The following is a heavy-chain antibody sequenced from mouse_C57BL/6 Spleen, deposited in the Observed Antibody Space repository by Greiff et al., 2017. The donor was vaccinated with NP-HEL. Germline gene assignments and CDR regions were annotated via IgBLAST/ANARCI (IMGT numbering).Heavy chain of an antibody. D-gene: IGHD1-2*01. CDR1: GYTFTSYW. CDR2: IDPSDSYT. J-gene: IGHJ4*01. Sequence: QVQLQQSGAELVMPGASVKLSCKASGYTFTSYWMHWVKQRPGQGLEWIGEIDPSDSYTNYNQKFKGKSTLTVDKSSSTAYMQLSSLTSEDSAVYYCARQCYDGYYYAMDYWGQGTSVTVSS. V-gene: IGHV1-69*01. CDR3: ARQCYDGYYYAMDY.